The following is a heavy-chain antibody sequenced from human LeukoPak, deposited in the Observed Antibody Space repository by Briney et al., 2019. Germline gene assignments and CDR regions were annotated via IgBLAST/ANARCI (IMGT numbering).Heavy chain of an antibody. Sequence: GGSLRLSCDVSGFTFSNYAMAWVRQAPGKGLDWVSGISDSGGSTYYADSVEGRFTISRDNSNNTLYLQMSSLRVDDTAVYYCAKDVPSMAAPFDHWGQGALVTVSS. CDR1: GFTFSNYA. CDR3: AKDVPSMAAPFDH. V-gene: IGHV3-23*01. D-gene: IGHD5-24*01. CDR2: ISDSGGST. J-gene: IGHJ4*02.